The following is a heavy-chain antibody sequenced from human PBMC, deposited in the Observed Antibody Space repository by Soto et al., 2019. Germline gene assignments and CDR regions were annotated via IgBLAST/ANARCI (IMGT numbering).Heavy chain of an antibody. Sequence: SETLSLTCTVSGGSISSGGYYWSWIRQHPGKGLEWIGYIYYSGSTYYNPSLKSRVTISVDTSKNQFSLKLSSVTAADTAVYYCARERMVRGVNWFDPWGQGTLVTVS. D-gene: IGHD3-10*01. CDR1: GGSISSGGYY. CDR2: IYYSGST. J-gene: IGHJ5*02. CDR3: ARERMVRGVNWFDP. V-gene: IGHV4-31*03.